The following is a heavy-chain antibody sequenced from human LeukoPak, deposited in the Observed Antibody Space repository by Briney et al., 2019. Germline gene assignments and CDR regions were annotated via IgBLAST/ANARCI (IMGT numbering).Heavy chain of an antibody. CDR2: MNPNSGNT. Sequence: VASVKVSCKASGYTFTSYDINWVRQATGQGLEWMGWMNPNSGNTGYAQKFQGRVTITRNTSISTAYMELSRLRSDDTAVYYCAGGYSYSPAFDYWGQGTLVTVSS. J-gene: IGHJ4*02. CDR3: AGGYSYSPAFDY. D-gene: IGHD5-18*01. CDR1: GYTFTSYD. V-gene: IGHV1-8*03.